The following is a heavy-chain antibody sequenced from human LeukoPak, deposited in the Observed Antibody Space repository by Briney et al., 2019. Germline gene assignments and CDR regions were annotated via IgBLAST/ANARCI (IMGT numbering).Heavy chain of an antibody. CDR3: AGDPGEHQLWLTEGAFDI. V-gene: IGHV3-30-3*01. CDR2: ISYDGSNK. J-gene: IGHJ3*02. D-gene: IGHD5-18*01. CDR1: GFTFSSYA. Sequence: GRSLRLSCAASGFTFSSYAMHWVRQAPGKGLEWVAVISYDGSNKYYADSVKGRFTISRDNSKNTLYLQMNSLRAEDTAVYYCAGDPGEHQLWLTEGAFDIWGQGTMVTVSS.